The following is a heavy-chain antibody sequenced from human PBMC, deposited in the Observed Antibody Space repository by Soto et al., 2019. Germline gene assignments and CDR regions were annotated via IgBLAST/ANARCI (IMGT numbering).Heavy chain of an antibody. CDR3: ARLGDDYANYSYGMDV. CDR2: IYYSGST. V-gene: IGHV4-30-4*01. Sequence: QVQLQESGPGLVKPSQTLSLTCTVSGGSISSGDYYWSWIRQPPGKGLEWIGYIYYSGSTYYNPSLKSRVTISVDTSKSQCSLKLSSVTAADTAVYYCARLGDDYANYSYGMDVWGQGATVSVSS. D-gene: IGHD4-17*01. J-gene: IGHJ6*02. CDR1: GGSISSGDYY.